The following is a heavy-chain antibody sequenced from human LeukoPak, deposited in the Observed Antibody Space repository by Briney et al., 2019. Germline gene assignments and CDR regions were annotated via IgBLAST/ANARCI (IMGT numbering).Heavy chain of an antibody. Sequence: PSETLSLTCTVSGGSISSYYWSWIRQPPGKGLEWIGYIYYSGSTNYNPSLKSRVTISVDTPKNQFSLKLSSVTAAHTAGYYCARVGAYGSGSYLSWLDYWGQGTLVTVSS. J-gene: IGHJ4*02. CDR2: IYYSGST. CDR1: GGSISSYY. D-gene: IGHD3-10*01. V-gene: IGHV4-59*01. CDR3: ARVGAYGSGSYLSWLDY.